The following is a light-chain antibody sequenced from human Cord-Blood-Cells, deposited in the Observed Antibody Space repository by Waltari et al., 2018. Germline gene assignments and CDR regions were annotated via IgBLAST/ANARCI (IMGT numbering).Light chain of an antibody. CDR3: AAWDDSLNGWV. Sequence: GQWVTISCSGSSSNIGSKTVNWYQRLPGTAPKLLIYSNNHRPSGVPYRFSGSYSGTSASLANSGLQAEDEADYYCAAWDDSLNGWVFGGGTKLTVL. J-gene: IGLJ3*02. V-gene: IGLV1-44*01. CDR2: SNN. CDR1: SSNIGSKT.